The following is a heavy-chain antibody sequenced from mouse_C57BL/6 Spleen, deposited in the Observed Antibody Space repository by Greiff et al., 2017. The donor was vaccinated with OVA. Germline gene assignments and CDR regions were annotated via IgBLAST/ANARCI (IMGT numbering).Heavy chain of an antibody. CDR3: ARGDYYGSSYWYFDV. J-gene: IGHJ1*03. CDR2: ISYSGST. Sequence: EVQLKESGPGMVKPSQSLSLTCTVTGYSITSGYDWHWIRHFPGNKLEWMGYISYSGSTNYNPSLKSRISITHDTSKNHFFLKLNSVTTEDTATYYCARGDYYGSSYWYFDVWGTGTTVTVSS. CDR1: GYSITSGYD. D-gene: IGHD1-1*01. V-gene: IGHV3-1*01.